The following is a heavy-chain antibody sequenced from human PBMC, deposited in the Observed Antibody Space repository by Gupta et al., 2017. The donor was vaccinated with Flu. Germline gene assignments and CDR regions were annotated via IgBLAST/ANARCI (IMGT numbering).Heavy chain of an antibody. CDR2: FYYSGST. V-gene: IGHV4-39*01. J-gene: IGHJ3*02. CDR1: RGSTTSTDDS. Sequence: HLQLQESGPGLMKPSETLSLPSPLSRGSTTSTDDSWGWIRQSPGKGLEWVGSFYYSGSTYYNPSLKSRVTISVDTSKNQLSLKLTSVTAADTAVYYCARHHPTSVAGLDAFDSWGQGTLVTVSS. D-gene: IGHD6-19*01. CDR3: ARHHPTSVAGLDAFDS.